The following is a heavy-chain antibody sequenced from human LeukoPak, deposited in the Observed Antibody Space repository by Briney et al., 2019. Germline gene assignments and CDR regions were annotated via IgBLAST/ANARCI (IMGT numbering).Heavy chain of an antibody. V-gene: IGHV3-66*01. CDR3: ARGVTTVTT. J-gene: IGHJ5*02. Sequence: GGSLKLSCAASGFTVSNNYMGWVRQAPGKGLEWVSFIYSGGSAYYADSVKGRFIISRDNSKNTLFLQMNSLRAEDTAVYYCARGVTTVTTWGQGTLVTVSS. CDR2: IYSGGSA. D-gene: IGHD4-17*01. CDR1: GFTVSNNY.